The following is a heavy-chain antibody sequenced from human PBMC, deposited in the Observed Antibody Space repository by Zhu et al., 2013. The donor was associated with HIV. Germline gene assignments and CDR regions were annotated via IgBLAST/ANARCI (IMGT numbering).Heavy chain of an antibody. V-gene: IGHV1-2*02. CDR3: VRDETASSLNAFDI. CDR2: INPNSGGT. D-gene: IGHD6-13*01. CDR1: GYSFTNYF. J-gene: IGHJ3*02. Sequence: QVQLVQSGAEVKKPGASVKVSCKASGYSFTNYFMHWVRQAPGQGLEWMGWINPNSGGTNFAQKFQGRVTMNRDTSISTAYMELSRLTSDDTALYYCVRDETASSLNAFDIWGHGTMVTVSS.